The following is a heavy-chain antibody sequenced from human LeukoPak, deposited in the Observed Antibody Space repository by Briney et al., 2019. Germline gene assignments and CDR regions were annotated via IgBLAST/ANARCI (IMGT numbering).Heavy chain of an antibody. CDR2: IYRGGST. J-gene: IGHJ6*02. CDR1: GFTLRSYE. V-gene: IGHV3-53*04. CDR3: ARSGYCSGGSCPTRYVDV. Sequence: PGGSPRLSCAAPGFTLRSYEMNCGRQAPGKGLEWVSVIYRGGSTYYADSVKGRFTISRHNSKNTLYLQMNSLRAEDTAVYYCARSGYCSGGSCPTRYVDVWGQGTTVTVSS. D-gene: IGHD2-15*01.